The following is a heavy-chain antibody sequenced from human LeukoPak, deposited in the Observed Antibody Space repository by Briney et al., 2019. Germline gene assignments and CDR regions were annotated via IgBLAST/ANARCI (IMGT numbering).Heavy chain of an antibody. Sequence: PSETLSLTCTVSGGSISSGRYYWSWIRQPAGKGLEWIGRIYTSGSTNYNPSLKSRVTISVDTSKNQFSLKLSSVTAADTAVYYCASSDFWSGRIDYWGQGTLVTVSS. V-gene: IGHV4-61*02. CDR1: GGSISSGRYY. CDR2: IYTSGST. CDR3: ASSDFWSGRIDY. J-gene: IGHJ4*02. D-gene: IGHD3-3*01.